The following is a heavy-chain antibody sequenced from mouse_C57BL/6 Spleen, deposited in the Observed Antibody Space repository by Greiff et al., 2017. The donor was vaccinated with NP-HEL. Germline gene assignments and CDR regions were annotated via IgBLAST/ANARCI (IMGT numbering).Heavy chain of an antibody. J-gene: IGHJ3*01. D-gene: IGHD2-2*01. V-gene: IGHV1-22*01. Sequence: DVKLQESGPELVKPGASVKMSCKASGYTFTDYNMHWVKQSHGKSLEWIGYINPNNGGTSYNQKFKGKATLTVNKSSSTAYMELRSLTSEDSAVYYCARYGYGWFAYWGQGTLVTVSA. CDR2: INPNNGGT. CDR3: ARYGYGWFAY. CDR1: GYTFTDYN.